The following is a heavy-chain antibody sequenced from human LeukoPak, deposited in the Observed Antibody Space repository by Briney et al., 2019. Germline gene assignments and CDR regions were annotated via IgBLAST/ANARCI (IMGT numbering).Heavy chain of an antibody. Sequence: GEALKISCTGSGYSFTCYWIGWVRPTPGKGLGWMGINYPGDSDTRYSPSFQGKVTISAPKSINTAYLQWRNLKASDTAMYYWAKCEMVRGVIRGPDYWGQGTLVTVSS. CDR2: NYPGDSDT. J-gene: IGHJ4*02. CDR3: AKCEMVRGVIRGPDY. D-gene: IGHD3-10*01. V-gene: IGHV5-51*01. CDR1: GYSFTCYW.